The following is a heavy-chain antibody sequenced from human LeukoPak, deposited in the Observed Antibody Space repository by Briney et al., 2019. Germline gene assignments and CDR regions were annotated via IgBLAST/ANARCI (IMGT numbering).Heavy chain of an antibody. Sequence: SETLSLTCTVSGGSISSGGYYWSWIRQHPGKGLEWIGYIYYSESTYYNPSLKSRVTISVDTSKNQFSLKLSSVTAEDTAVYYCARDVAVAGTRGNWFDPWGQGTLVTVSS. CDR1: GGSISSGGYY. J-gene: IGHJ5*02. CDR3: ARDVAVAGTRGNWFDP. CDR2: IYYSEST. D-gene: IGHD6-19*01. V-gene: IGHV4-31*03.